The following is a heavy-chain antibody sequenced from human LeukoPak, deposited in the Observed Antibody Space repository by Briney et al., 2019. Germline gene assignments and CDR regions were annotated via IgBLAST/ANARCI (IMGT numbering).Heavy chain of an antibody. CDR2: IYHSGST. CDR3: ARRDYMDV. Sequence: PSETLSLTCAVSGYSISSGYYWGWIRQPPGKGLEWIGSIYHSGSTYYNPSLKSRVTISVDTSKNQFSLKLGSVTAADTAVYYCARRDYMDVWGKGTTVTVSS. J-gene: IGHJ6*03. V-gene: IGHV4-38-2*01. CDR1: GYSISSGYY.